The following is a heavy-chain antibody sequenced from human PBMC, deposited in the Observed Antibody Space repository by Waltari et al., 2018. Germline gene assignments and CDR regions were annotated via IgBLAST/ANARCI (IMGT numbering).Heavy chain of an antibody. CDR2: IYYSGST. D-gene: IGHD2-21*01. V-gene: IGHV4-59*11. CDR1: GGSISSHY. J-gene: IGHJ4*02. Sequence: QVQLQESGPGLVKPSETLSLTCTVAGGSISSHYWSWLRQPPGKGLEWIGYIYYSGSTNYNPSLKSRVTISVDTSKNQFSLKLSSVTAADTAVYYCARDMMGDGYNFPYWGQGTLVTVSS. CDR3: ARDMMGDGYNFPY.